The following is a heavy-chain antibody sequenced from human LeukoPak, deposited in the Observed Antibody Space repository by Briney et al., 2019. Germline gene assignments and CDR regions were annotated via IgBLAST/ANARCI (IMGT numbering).Heavy chain of an antibody. V-gene: IGHV3-74*01. D-gene: IGHD1-26*01. CDR1: GFTFSSYW. J-gene: IGHJ4*02. CDR2: INSDGSST. CDR3: ARAHTFRQVGATTYYFDY. Sequence: GGSLRLSCAASGFTFSSYWMPWVRQAPGKGQVWVSRINSDGSSTSYADSVKGRFTISRDNAKNTLYLQMNRLRAEDTAVYYCARAHTFRQVGATTYYFDYWGQGTLVTVSS.